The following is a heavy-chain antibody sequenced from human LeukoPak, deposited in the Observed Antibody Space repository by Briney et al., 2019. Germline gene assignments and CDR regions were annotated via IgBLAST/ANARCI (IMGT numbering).Heavy chain of an antibody. J-gene: IGHJ6*02. Sequence: SVKVSCKTSGGTFNNYAINWVRQAPGQGLEWMGGIIPLFRTANYAQNFQGRVTITADESTRTAYMELSSLRSEDTAVYYCARIMEYCSSTSCYYGMDVWGQGTTVTVSS. CDR2: IIPLFRTA. CDR1: GGTFNNYA. CDR3: ARIMEYCSSTSCYYGMDV. D-gene: IGHD2-2*01. V-gene: IGHV1-69*01.